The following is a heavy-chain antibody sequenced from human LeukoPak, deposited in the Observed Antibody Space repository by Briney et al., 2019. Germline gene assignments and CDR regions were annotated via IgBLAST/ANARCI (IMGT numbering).Heavy chain of an antibody. J-gene: IGHJ4*02. CDR3: ATIKRGDIFGYFDF. CDR2: MLDTVTT. Sequence: SETLSLTCTVSGGSMDSHHWSWIRQPPGKGLEWIGYMLDTVTTKDNPSLKSRFTLSADTYKNQFSLRLTSVTAADTAVYYCATIKRGDIFGYFDFWGQGILVTVSS. D-gene: IGHD5-18*01. V-gene: IGHV4-59*11. CDR1: GGSMDSHH.